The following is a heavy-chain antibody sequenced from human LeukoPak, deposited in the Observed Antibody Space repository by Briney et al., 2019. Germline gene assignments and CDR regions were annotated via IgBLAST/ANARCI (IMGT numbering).Heavy chain of an antibody. CDR2: IYSGDST. V-gene: IGHV3-66*01. Sequence: PGGSLRLSCAASGFTVSSNYMSWVRQAPGKGLEWVSVIYSGDSTDYADSVKGRFTISRDSRDNSKNTLYLQMNSLRAEDTAVYYCARDRYGSGSAYYFDYWGQGTLVTVSS. CDR3: ARDRYGSGSAYYFDY. J-gene: IGHJ4*02. CDR1: GFTVSSNY. D-gene: IGHD3-10*01.